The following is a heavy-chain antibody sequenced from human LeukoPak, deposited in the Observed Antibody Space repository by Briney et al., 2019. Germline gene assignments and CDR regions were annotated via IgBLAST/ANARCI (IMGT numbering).Heavy chain of an antibody. CDR2: IRYDGSNK. D-gene: IGHD3-3*01. CDR1: GFTFSSYG. J-gene: IGHJ4*02. Sequence: GGSLRLSCAASGFTFSSYGMHWVRQAPGKGLEWVAFIRYDGSNKYYADSVKGRFTIPRDNSKNTLYLQMNSLRAEDTAVYYCAKVVNYDFWSGYYTRPDFDYWGQGTLVTVSS. V-gene: IGHV3-30*02. CDR3: AKVVNYDFWSGYYTRPDFDY.